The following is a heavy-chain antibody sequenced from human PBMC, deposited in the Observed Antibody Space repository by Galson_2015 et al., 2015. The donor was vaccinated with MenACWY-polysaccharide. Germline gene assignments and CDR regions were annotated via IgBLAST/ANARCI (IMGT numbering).Heavy chain of an antibody. CDR2: IWYDGSNK. J-gene: IGHJ4*02. V-gene: IGHV3-33*01. D-gene: IGHD6-6*01. CDR1: GFTFSSHG. CDR3: EREGLVAPRPFDY. Sequence: SLRLSCAASGFTFSSHGMHWVRQAPGKGLEWVAVIWYDGSNKYFGDSVRGRFTISRDSSKNTVSLQMNNLRAEDTAVYYCEREGLVAPRPFDYWGQGTQVTVSS.